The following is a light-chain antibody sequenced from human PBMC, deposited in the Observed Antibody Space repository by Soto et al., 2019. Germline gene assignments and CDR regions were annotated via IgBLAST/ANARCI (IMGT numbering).Light chain of an antibody. J-gene: IGLJ1*01. Sequence: QSVLTQPRSVSGSPGQSVTISCTGTSSDVGGYNYVSWYQQHPGKAPKLMIYDVSKRPSGVPDRFSGSKSGNTASLTISGLQAEDEADYYCCSYEGSYVYVFGTGTKLTVL. CDR1: SSDVGGYNY. CDR3: CSYEGSYVYV. CDR2: DVS. V-gene: IGLV2-11*01.